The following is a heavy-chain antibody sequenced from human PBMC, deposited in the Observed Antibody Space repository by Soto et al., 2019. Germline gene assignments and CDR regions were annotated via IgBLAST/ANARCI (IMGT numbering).Heavy chain of an antibody. CDR2: FDPEDGET. D-gene: IGHD3-3*01. Sequence: ASVKVSCKVSGYTLTELSMHWVRQAPGKGLEWMGGFDPEDGETIYAQKFQGRVTMTEDTSTDTAYMELSSLRSEDTAVYYCATAHSIGGYDFWTGYRYWGQGTLVPVSP. V-gene: IGHV1-24*01. J-gene: IGHJ4*02. CDR1: GYTLTELS. CDR3: ATAHSIGGYDFWTGYRY.